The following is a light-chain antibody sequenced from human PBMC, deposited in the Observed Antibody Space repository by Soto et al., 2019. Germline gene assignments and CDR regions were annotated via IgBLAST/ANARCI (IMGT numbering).Light chain of an antibody. CDR3: QQYDSSSPT. CDR2: DAS. V-gene: IGKV1-5*01. CDR1: QNIRGG. J-gene: IGKJ2*01. Sequence: IQMTQSPSTLSASVGDGVTITCRASQNIRGGLAWYQQRPGKAPKFLMYDASSLETGVPSRFSGSGSGTEFTLTIRSLQPDDSATYYCQQYDSSSPTFGQGTKLEIK.